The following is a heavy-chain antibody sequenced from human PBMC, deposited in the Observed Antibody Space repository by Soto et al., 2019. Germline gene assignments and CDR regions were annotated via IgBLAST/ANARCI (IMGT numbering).Heavy chain of an antibody. CDR2: IIPIFGTA. Sequence: SVKVSCKASGGTFSSYAISWVRQAPGQGLEWMGGIIPIFGTANYAQKFQGRVTITSDTSASTAYMELSSLRSEDTAVYYCAKDIFGLLILGVSDFWGQGTLVTVSS. V-gene: IGHV1-69*05. D-gene: IGHD3-3*01. CDR3: AKDIFGLLILGVSDF. J-gene: IGHJ4*02. CDR1: GGTFSSYA.